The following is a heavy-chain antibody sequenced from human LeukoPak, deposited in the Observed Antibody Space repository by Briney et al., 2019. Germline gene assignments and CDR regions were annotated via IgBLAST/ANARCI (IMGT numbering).Heavy chain of an antibody. CDR1: GFTFSSYG. J-gene: IGHJ4*02. D-gene: IGHD3-10*01. V-gene: IGHV3-30*18. CDR3: AKDAVRGVMRYYFDY. CDR2: ISYDGSNK. Sequence: GGSLRLSCAASGFTFSSYGMHWVRQAPGKGLEWVAVISYDGSNKYYADSVKGRFTISRDSSKNTLYLQMNSLRAEDTAVYYCAKDAVRGVMRYYFDYWGQGTLVTVSS.